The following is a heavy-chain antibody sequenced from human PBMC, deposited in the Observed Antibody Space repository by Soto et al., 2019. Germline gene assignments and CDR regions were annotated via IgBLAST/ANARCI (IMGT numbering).Heavy chain of an antibody. J-gene: IGHJ6*03. CDR1: EFTFSAYG. CDR2: IGYDGSEK. V-gene: IGHV3-33*01. CDR3: ARMSRAYYYMDV. D-gene: IGHD3-16*01. Sequence: QVQLVESGGGVVQPGRSLRLSCVASEFTFSAYGMTWVRQAPGKGLEWVARIGYDGSEKDYADSVNGGFTISRDNFKNTLYVPSKSLRAEGTAVYYCARMSRAYYYMDVWGNGATVTASS.